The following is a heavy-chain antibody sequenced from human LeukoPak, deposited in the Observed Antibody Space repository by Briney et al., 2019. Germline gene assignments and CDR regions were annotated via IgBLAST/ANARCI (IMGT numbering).Heavy chain of an antibody. CDR3: ARGAHRSVWY. CDR1: GDSVSSNDAA. V-gene: IGHV6-1*01. CDR2: TYYRSAWYN. D-gene: IGHD5/OR15-5a*01. Sequence: SQTLSLTCVISGDSVSSNDAAWHWMRQSPSRGLEWLGRTYYRSAWYNNYAVSVKSRVTINPDTSKNQVSLQLNSVTPEDTAVYYCARGAHRSVWYWGQGTLVTVSP. J-gene: IGHJ4*02.